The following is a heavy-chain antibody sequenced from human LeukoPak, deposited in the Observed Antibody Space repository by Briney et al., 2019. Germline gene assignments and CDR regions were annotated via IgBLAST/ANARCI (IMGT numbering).Heavy chain of an antibody. V-gene: IGHV1-2*04. CDR1: GYTFTGYY. CDR3: ARPLHDYGDYVVDY. J-gene: IGHJ4*02. D-gene: IGHD4-17*01. Sequence: ASVKVSCKASGYTFTGYYMHWVRQAPGQGLEWMGWINPNSGGTNYAQKFQGWVTMTRDKSISTAYLQWSSLKASDTAMYYCARPLHDYGDYVVDYWGQGTLVTVSS. CDR2: INPNSGGT.